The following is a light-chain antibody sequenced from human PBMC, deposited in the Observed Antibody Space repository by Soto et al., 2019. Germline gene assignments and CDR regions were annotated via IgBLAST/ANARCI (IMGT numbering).Light chain of an antibody. CDR2: ATS. J-gene: IGKJ4*01. Sequence: DIQMTQSPSSLSASVGDRVTITCRASQNIDNYLNWYQHKPRKAPKLLIYATSTLQSGVPSRFSGSGSGTDFTLTISSLQTEDFATYFCQETYSIPAVSFGGGTKVEIK. V-gene: IGKV1-39*01. CDR3: QETYSIPAVS. CDR1: QNIDNY.